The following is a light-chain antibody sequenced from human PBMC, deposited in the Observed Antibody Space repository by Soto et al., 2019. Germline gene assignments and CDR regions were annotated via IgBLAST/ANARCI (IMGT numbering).Light chain of an antibody. CDR2: EVN. Sequence: QSALTQPPSASGSTGQSVTISCTGAGSDIGGYNFVSWYQQHPGKVPKLIIYEVNKRPSGVPDRFSGSKSGNTASLTVSGLQADDEAYYYCSSYAGTNNRYVFGTGTKLTVL. CDR3: SSYAGTNNRYV. V-gene: IGLV2-8*01. J-gene: IGLJ1*01. CDR1: GSDIGGYNF.